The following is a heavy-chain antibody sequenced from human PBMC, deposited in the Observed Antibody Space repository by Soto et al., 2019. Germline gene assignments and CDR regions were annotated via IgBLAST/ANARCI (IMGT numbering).Heavy chain of an antibody. CDR3: ARVGSPLRYFDWLTAFDI. CDR2: IIPIFGTA. CDR1: GGTFSSYA. Sequence: SVKVSSKASGGTFSSYAISWVRQAPGQGLEWMGGIIPIFGTANYAQKFQGRVTITADESTSTAYMELSSLRSEDTAVYYCARVGSPLRYFDWLTAFDIWGQGTMVTVSS. V-gene: IGHV1-69*13. J-gene: IGHJ3*02. D-gene: IGHD3-9*01.